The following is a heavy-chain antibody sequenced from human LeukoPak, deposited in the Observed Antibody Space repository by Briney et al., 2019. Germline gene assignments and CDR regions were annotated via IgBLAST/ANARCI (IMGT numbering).Heavy chain of an antibody. CDR3: ARTLLWFGELWLRPFWFDP. J-gene: IGHJ5*02. CDR2: IYYSGST. CDR1: GGSISSYY. D-gene: IGHD3-10*01. V-gene: IGHV4-59*12. Sequence: PSETLSLTCTVSGGSISSYYWSWIRQPPGKGLEWMGYIYYSGSTNYTPSLKSRVTISVDTSKSQFSLKLSSVTAADTAVYYCARTLLWFGELWLRPFWFDPWGQGTLVTVSS.